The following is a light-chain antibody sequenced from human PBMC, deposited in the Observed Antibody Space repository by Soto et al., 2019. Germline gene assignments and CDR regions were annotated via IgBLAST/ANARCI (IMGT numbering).Light chain of an antibody. Sequence: QAVVTQPPSTSGTPGQRVTISCSGSSSNIGSNTVNWYQQLPGTAPKLLIYRNNQRPSGVPDRFSGSKSGTSASLAISGLQSEDEADYYCQSYDRSLSSPIFGGGTKLTVL. J-gene: IGLJ2*01. CDR2: RNN. CDR3: QSYDRSLSSPI. V-gene: IGLV1-44*01. CDR1: SSNIGSNT.